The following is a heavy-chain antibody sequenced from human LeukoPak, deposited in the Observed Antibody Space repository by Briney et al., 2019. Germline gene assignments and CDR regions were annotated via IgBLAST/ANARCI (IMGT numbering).Heavy chain of an antibody. V-gene: IGHV1-18*01. Sequence: SSVTVSCKASGYTFTIYGITWVRHGTGHALEWMGWISGDTGNTRYAQKFQGRLTMTTETSTRIVFMDLRSLTYDDTAVYYCARDADGSGTLLDYWGQGTLVIVSS. CDR1: GYTFTIYG. CDR3: ARDADGSGTLLDY. D-gene: IGHD3-10*01. CDR2: ISGDTGNT. J-gene: IGHJ4*02.